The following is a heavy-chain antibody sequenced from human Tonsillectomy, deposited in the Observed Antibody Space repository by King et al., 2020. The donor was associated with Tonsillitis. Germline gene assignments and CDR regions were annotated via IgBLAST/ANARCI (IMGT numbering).Heavy chain of an antibody. D-gene: IGHD3-10*01. Sequence: VQLVESGGGLVQPGKSLRLSCAASGFTFDDYAMHWVRQAPGKGLEWVAGISWNSGSIVYADSMQGRFTISRDNAKNSLYLQINTLRSEDTALYYCAKDGVIGETLVLGAYFDYWGQGTLVTVSS. V-gene: IGHV3-9*01. J-gene: IGHJ4*02. CDR1: GFTFDDYA. CDR3: AKDGVIGETLVLGAYFDY. CDR2: ISWNSGSI.